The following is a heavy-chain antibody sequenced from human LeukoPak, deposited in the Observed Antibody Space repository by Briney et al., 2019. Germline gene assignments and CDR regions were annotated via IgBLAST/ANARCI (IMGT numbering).Heavy chain of an antibody. CDR3: ARAYGYVWGSYRYPDY. V-gene: IGHV3-21*01. CDR2: ISSSSSYI. Sequence: GGSLRLSCAASGFTFSSYSMNWVRQAPGKGLEWVSAISSSSSYIYYADSVKGRFTISRDNAKNSLYLQMNSLRAEDTAVYYCARAYGYVWGSYRYPDYWGQGTLVTVSS. D-gene: IGHD3-16*02. J-gene: IGHJ4*02. CDR1: GFTFSSYS.